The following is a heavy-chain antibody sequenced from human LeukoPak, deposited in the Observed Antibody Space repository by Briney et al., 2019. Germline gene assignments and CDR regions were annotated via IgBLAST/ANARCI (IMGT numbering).Heavy chain of an antibody. Sequence: PSETLSLTCTVSSGSISTSNYYWGWVRQPPGKALEWIGNIFYSGSTNYNPSLKSRVTISVDTSKNQFSLKLSSVTAADTAVYYCARCSGYSYGYQFYYYYYYMDVWGKGTTVTISS. V-gene: IGHV4-39*07. J-gene: IGHJ6*03. CDR1: SGSISTSNYY. CDR2: IFYSGST. D-gene: IGHD5-18*01. CDR3: ARCSGYSYGYQFYYYYYYMDV.